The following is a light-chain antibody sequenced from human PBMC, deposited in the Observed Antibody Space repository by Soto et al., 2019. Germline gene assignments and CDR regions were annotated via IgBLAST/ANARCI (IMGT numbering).Light chain of an antibody. CDR1: SSDVGGYNY. J-gene: IGLJ2*01. CDR2: EVS. CDR3: SSYAGSILV. Sequence: QSVLTQPPSASGSPGQSVTISCTGTSSDVGGYNYVSWYQQHPGKAPKLMIYEVSKRPSGVPDRFSGSKSGNTASLTVSGPQAEDEADYYCSSYAGSILVFGGGTQLIVL. V-gene: IGLV2-8*01.